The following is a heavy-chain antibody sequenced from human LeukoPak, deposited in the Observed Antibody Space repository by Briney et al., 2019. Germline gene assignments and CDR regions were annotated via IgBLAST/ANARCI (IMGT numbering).Heavy chain of an antibody. CDR2: IYYSGST. CDR1: GGSISSYY. J-gene: IGHJ4*02. Sequence: SETLSLTCTVSGGSISSYYWSWIRQPPGKGLEWIGSIYYSGSTYYNPSLKSRVTISVDTSKNQFSLKLSSVTAADTAVYYCATGIAAAGKPFDYWGQGTLVTVSS. CDR3: ATGIAAAGKPFDY. V-gene: IGHV4-59*05. D-gene: IGHD6-13*01.